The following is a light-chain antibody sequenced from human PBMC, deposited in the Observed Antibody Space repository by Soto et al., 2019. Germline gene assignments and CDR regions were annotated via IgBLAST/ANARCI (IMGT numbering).Light chain of an antibody. CDR1: QSVSSSY. J-gene: IGKJ1*01. Sequence: IVLTKSRGTLSLYPGESATLPGRASQSVSSSYLAWYQQKPGQAPRLLIYGASSRATGIPDRFSGSGSGTDFTLTISRLEPEDFAVYYCQQYGSSPRTFGQGTKVDIK. CDR3: QQYGSSPRT. CDR2: GAS. V-gene: IGKV3-20*01.